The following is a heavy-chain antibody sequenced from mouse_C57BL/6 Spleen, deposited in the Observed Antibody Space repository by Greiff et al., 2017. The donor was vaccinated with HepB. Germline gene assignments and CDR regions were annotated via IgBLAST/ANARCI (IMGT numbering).Heavy chain of an antibody. CDR3: ARGWAVYAMDY. V-gene: IGHV1-69*01. CDR1: GYTFTSYW. J-gene: IGHJ4*01. D-gene: IGHD2-3*01. CDR2: IDPSDSYT. Sequence: QVQLQQPGAELVMPGASVKLSCKASGYTFTSYWMHWVKQRPGQGLEWIGEIDPSDSYTNYNQKFKGKSTLTVDKSSSTAYMQLSSLTSDDSAVYYCARGWAVYAMDYWGQGTSVTVSS.